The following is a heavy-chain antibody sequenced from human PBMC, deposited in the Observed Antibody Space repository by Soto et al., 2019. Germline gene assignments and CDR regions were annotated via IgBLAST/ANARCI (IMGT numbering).Heavy chain of an antibody. D-gene: IGHD2-21*01. V-gene: IGHV3-30*18. CDR1: GFTFSSYG. J-gene: IGHJ4*02. CDR3: AKDQRLFVAEVITGLSTDY. CDR2: ISYDGSNK. Sequence: QVQLVESGGGVVQPGRSLRLSCAASGFTFSSYGMHWVRQAPGKGLEWVAVISYDGSNKYYADSVKGRFTISRDNSKNTLCLQMNSLRAEDTAVYYCAKDQRLFVAEVITGLSTDYWGQGTLVTVSS.